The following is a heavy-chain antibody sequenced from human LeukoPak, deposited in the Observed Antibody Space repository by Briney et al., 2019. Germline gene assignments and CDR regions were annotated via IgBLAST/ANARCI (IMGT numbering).Heavy chain of an antibody. CDR3: ARDQEAFDY. V-gene: IGHV1-46*01. CDR2: IYPRDGST. CDR1: GYTFTSNY. Sequence: ASVKVSCKASGYTFTSNYIHWVRQAPGQGLEWMGMIYPRDGSTSYAQKFQGRVTVTRDTSTSTVHMELSGLRSEDTAVYYCARDQEAFDYWGQGTLVTVSS. J-gene: IGHJ4*02.